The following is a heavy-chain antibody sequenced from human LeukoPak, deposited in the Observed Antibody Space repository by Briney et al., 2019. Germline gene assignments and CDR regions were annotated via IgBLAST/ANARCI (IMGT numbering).Heavy chain of an antibody. V-gene: IGHV4-4*07. CDR2: FYTGGTT. Sequence: SEALSLTCTVSGGSVTQYHWSWIRQPAGKGLEWIARFYTGGTTNYNPSLNGRATMSVDTSKNHFSLKLTSVTAADTAIYYCATVEVGTVDVFDIWGQGTMVTVSS. J-gene: IGHJ3*02. CDR3: ATVEVGTVDVFDI. CDR1: GGSVTQYH. D-gene: IGHD1-26*01.